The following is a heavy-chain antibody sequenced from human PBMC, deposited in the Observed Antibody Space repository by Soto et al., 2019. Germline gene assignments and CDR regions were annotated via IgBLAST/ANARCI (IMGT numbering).Heavy chain of an antibody. J-gene: IGHJ6*02. CDR2: IWYDGSNK. V-gene: IGHV3-33*01. Sequence: PGGSLRLSCAASGFTFSSYGMHWVRQAPGKGLEWVAVIWYDGSNKYYADSVKGRFTISRDNSKNTLYLQMNSLRAEDTAVYYCAREAIVVVPAATGMIWSGNGMDVWGQGTTVTVSS. CDR3: AREAIVVVPAATGMIWSGNGMDV. D-gene: IGHD2-2*01. CDR1: GFTFSSYG.